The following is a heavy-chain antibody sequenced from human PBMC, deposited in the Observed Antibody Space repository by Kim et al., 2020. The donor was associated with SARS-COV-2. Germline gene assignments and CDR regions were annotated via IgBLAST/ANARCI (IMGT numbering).Heavy chain of an antibody. V-gene: IGHV1-69*13. CDR1: GGTFSSYA. CDR2: IIPIFGTA. D-gene: IGHD2-2*01. J-gene: IGHJ6*02. CDR3: AGAEDIVVVPAAMKGYYYYGMDV. Sequence: SVKVSCKASGGTFSSYAISWVRQAPGQGLEWMGGIIPIFGTANYAQKFQGRVTITADESTSTAYMELSSLRSEDTAVYYCAGAEDIVVVPAAMKGYYYYGMDVWGQGTTVTVSS.